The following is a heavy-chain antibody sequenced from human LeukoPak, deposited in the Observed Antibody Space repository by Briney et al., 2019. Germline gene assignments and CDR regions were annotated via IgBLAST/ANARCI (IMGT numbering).Heavy chain of an antibody. V-gene: IGHV3-33*08. J-gene: IGHJ4*02. D-gene: IGHD6-19*01. Sequence: GGSLRLSCAASGFTFSSYWMSWVRQAPGKGLQWVALIWYDGQTKFYGDSVKGRFTISRDNSGSTLFLHMSSLRVEDTAVYYCAREWGRIAVAGGPGYWGQGALVTVSS. CDR1: GFTFSSYW. CDR3: AREWGRIAVAGGPGY. CDR2: IWYDGQTK.